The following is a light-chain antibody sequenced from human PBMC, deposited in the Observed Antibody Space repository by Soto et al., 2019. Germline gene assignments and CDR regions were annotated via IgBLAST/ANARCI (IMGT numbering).Light chain of an antibody. V-gene: IGLV2-14*01. CDR2: EVS. CDR3: TSYTRARNLL. CDR1: SSDVGAYNY. J-gene: IGLJ2*01. Sequence: QSALTQPASVSGSPGQSITSSCTGTSSDVGAYNYVSWYQHHPGRAPKLIIFEVSHPPSGVSDRLSGSKSGNTASLTISGLQPEDEAAYYCTSYTRARNLLFGGGTKLTVL.